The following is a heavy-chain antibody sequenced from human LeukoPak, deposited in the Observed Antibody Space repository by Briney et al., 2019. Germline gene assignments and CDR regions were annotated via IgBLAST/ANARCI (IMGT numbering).Heavy chain of an antibody. CDR1: GFTFSSYA. D-gene: IGHD2-2*01. CDR2: IVGGGGST. Sequence: GGSLRLSCAASGFTFSSYAMNWVRQAPGKGLEWVSTIVGGGGSTYYADSVKGRFTISRDNSKNTLYLQMNSLRAEDTAVYYCAKAQPCSGTGCYASRLYYFDYWGQGTLVTVSS. V-gene: IGHV3-23*01. CDR3: AKAQPCSGTGCYASRLYYFDY. J-gene: IGHJ4*02.